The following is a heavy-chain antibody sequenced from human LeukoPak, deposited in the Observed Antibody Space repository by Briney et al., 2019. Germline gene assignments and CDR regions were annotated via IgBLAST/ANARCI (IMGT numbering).Heavy chain of an antibody. CDR2: INNDGSST. V-gene: IGHV3-74*01. CDR1: GFTLSSYW. Sequence: GGSLRLSCAASGFTLSSYWMHWVRQAPGKGLVWVSRINNDGSSTNYADSVKGRFTISRDNAKNTLYLQMNSLRAEDTAVYYCARDLVVATGPDYWGQGTLVTVSP. D-gene: IGHD5-12*01. J-gene: IGHJ4*02. CDR3: ARDLVVATGPDY.